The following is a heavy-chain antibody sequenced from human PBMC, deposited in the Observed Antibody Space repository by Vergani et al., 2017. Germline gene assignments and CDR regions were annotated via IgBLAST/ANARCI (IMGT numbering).Heavy chain of an antibody. CDR3: ARDISGGYYDSSGYLNAFDI. D-gene: IGHD3-22*01. CDR1: GGSISSGDYY. V-gene: IGHV4-30-4*08. CDR2: IYYSGST. Sequence: QVQLQESGPGLVKPSQTLYLTCTVSGGSISSGDYYWSWIRQPPGKGLEWIGYIYYSGSTYYNPSLKSRVTISVDTSKNQFSLKLSSVTAADTAVYYCARDISGGYYDSSGYLNAFDIWGQGTMVTVSS. J-gene: IGHJ3*02.